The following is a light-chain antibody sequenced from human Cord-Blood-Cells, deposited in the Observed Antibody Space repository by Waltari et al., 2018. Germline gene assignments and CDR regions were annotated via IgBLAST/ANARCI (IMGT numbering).Light chain of an antibody. CDR3: CSYAGSYTVV. CDR1: SSDVGGYNY. V-gene: IGLV2-11*01. Sequence: QSALTQPRPVSGSPGQSVTISCTGTSSDVGGYNYVSWYQQHPGKAPKLMIYDVSKRPSGVPGRFSGSKSGNTASLTISGLQAENEADYYCCSYAGSYTVVVGGGTKRTVL. J-gene: IGLJ2*01. CDR2: DVS.